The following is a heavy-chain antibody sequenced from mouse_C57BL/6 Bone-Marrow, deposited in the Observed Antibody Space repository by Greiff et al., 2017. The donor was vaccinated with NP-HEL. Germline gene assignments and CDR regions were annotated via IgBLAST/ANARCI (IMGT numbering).Heavy chain of an antibody. D-gene: IGHD1-1*01. CDR1: GYAFSSSW. CDR3: ARGYYGSSRWFAY. CDR2: IYPGDGDT. J-gene: IGHJ3*01. V-gene: IGHV1-82*01. Sequence: QVQLQQSGPELVKPGASVKISCKASGYAFSSSWMNWVKQRPGKGLEWIGRIYPGDGDTNYNGKFKGKATLTADKSSSTAYMQLSSLTSEDSAVYFCARGYYGSSRWFAYWGQGTLVTVSA.